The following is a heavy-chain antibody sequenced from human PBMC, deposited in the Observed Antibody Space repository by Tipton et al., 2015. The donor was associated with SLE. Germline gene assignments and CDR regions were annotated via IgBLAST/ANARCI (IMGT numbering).Heavy chain of an antibody. V-gene: IGHV3-48*01. J-gene: IGHJ5*02. CDR2: ISTTIGTI. CDR1: GFTLSDYS. D-gene: IGHD3-3*01. CDR3: ARRGGDFWSGYYTS. Sequence: SLRLSCVASGFTLSDYSVNWVRQAPGKGLEWVSHISTTIGTIYYADSVKGRFTISRDNVQNSVYLHMNSLRAEDTAVYYCARRGGDFWSGYYTSWGQGTLVTVSS.